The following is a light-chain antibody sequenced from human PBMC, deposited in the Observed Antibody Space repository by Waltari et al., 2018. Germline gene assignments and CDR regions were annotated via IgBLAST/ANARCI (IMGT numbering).Light chain of an antibody. Sequence: QTVVTQEPSFSVSPGETVTLTCGLNSGSVSISHYASWYQQTPGQAPRTHIYSTNTRSSGVPDRVSGSILGNKAGLTMTGAEADDESDYHCALYMGGDIFFGGGTKLTVL. V-gene: IGLV8-61*01. CDR2: STN. CDR1: SGSVSISHY. CDR3: ALYMGGDIF. J-gene: IGLJ2*01.